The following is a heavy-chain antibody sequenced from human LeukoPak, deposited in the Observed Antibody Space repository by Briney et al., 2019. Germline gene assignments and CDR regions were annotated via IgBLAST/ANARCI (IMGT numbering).Heavy chain of an antibody. D-gene: IGHD7-27*01. J-gene: IGHJ4*02. Sequence: AGGSLRLSCAASGFTFSSYAMSWVRQAPGKGLEWVSAISGSGGATYYADSVKGRFTISRDNSKNTLYLQMTSLRAEDTAVYYCARETPGAGHFDYWGQGSLVTVSS. CDR3: ARETPGAGHFDY. CDR2: ISGSGGAT. V-gene: IGHV3-23*01. CDR1: GFTFSSYA.